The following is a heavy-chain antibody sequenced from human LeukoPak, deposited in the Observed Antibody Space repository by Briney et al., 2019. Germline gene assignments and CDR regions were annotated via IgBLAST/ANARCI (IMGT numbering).Heavy chain of an antibody. Sequence: SETLSLTCTVSGGSISSYYWSWIRQPPGKGLEWIGYIYYSGSTNYNPSLKSRVTISADTSKNQFSLKLSSVTAADTAVYYCARVGATLLDYWGQGTLVTVSS. CDR1: GGSISSYY. V-gene: IGHV4-59*08. CDR3: ARVGATLLDY. CDR2: IYYSGST. D-gene: IGHD1-26*01. J-gene: IGHJ4*02.